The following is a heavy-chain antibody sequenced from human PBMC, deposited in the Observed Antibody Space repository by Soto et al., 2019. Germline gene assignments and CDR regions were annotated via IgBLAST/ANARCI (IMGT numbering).Heavy chain of an antibody. Sequence: EVQLLESGGGLVQPGGSLRLSCAASGFTFSSYAMSWVRQAPGKGLEWVSAISGSGGSTYYADSVKGRFTISRDNSKNTLYLQMNSLRAEDTAVYYCAKDGVVGYYDSSDGRRWAWAFDIWGQGTMVTVSS. J-gene: IGHJ3*02. CDR2: ISGSGGST. CDR1: GFTFSSYA. V-gene: IGHV3-23*01. CDR3: AKDGVVGYYDSSDGRRWAWAFDI. D-gene: IGHD3-22*01.